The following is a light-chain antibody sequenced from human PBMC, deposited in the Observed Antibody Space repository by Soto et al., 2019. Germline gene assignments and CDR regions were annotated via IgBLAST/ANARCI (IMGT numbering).Light chain of an antibody. CDR3: QQSYRAVT. CDR2: SAS. CDR1: QRIGTF. Sequence: DIQVTQSPSSLSASVGDSVAITCRTSQRIGTFLNWYQQRQGRAPNLLISSASHLQTGVPSRFRGTGSATHFTLTISSLQPEDFATYYCQQSYRAVTFGQGTRLEN. V-gene: IGKV1-39*01. J-gene: IGKJ5*01.